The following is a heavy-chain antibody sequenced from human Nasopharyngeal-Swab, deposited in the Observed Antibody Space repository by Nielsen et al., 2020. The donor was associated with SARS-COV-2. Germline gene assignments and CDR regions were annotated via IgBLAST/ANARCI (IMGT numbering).Heavy chain of an antibody. CDR2: FYYSGIT. D-gene: IGHD1-26*01. Sequence: SETLSLTCTVSGGSISSHYWSWIRQSPGKGLEWIGYFYYSGITNYNPSLKSQVTILIDTSKNQFSLKLNSVTAADTAVYYCAREAVGGLVDSWGQGTLVTVSS. V-gene: IGHV4-59*11. CDR1: GGSISSHY. CDR3: AREAVGGLVDS. J-gene: IGHJ4*02.